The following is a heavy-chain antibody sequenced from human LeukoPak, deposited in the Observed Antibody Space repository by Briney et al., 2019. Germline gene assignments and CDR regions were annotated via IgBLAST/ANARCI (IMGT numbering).Heavy chain of an antibody. D-gene: IGHD2/OR15-2a*01. CDR1: GGSIFSNTFY. V-gene: IGHV4-39*02. CDR3: ARLPGGGFHTFP. CDR2: VYYTGST. Sequence: PSTTLSLTCSVSGGSIFSNTFYWGWVRQPPGQGLAWIGSVYYTGSTYYNSSLKSRVTISVDPSKHYFSLKLSSVSAADTAVYYCARLPGGGFHTFPWGQGTLVTVSS. J-gene: IGHJ5*02.